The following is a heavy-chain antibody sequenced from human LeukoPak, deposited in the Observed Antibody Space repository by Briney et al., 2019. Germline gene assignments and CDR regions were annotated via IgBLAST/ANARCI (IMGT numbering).Heavy chain of an antibody. V-gene: IGHV1-3*01. CDR1: GYTFTTYA. CDR2: INVGNANT. D-gene: IGHD3-22*01. Sequence: ASVKVSCKASGYTFTTYAIHWVRQAPGQRLEWMGWINVGNANTKYSQKLQGRVTITRDTSVSTAYMELSTLRSEDTAVYYCARVPYYYDNNWFDPWGQGTLVTVSS. CDR3: ARVPYYYDNNWFDP. J-gene: IGHJ5*02.